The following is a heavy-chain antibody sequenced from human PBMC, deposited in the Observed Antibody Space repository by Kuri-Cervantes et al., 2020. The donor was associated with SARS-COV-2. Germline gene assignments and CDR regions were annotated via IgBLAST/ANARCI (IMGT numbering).Heavy chain of an antibody. CDR2: IKQDGSEK. Sequence: GGSLRLSCAASGFTFSSYWMSWVRQAPGKGLEWVANIKQDGSEKYYGDSVKGRFTISRDNAKNSLYLQMNSLRAEDTAVYDCARGLGTADALDIWGQGTMVTVS. CDR1: GFTFSSYW. V-gene: IGHV3-7*05. J-gene: IGHJ3*02. D-gene: IGHD1-1*01. CDR3: ARGLGTADALDI.